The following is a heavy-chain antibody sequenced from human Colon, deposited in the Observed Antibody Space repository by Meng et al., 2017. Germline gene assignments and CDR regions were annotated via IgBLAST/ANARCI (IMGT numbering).Heavy chain of an antibody. D-gene: IGHD3-10*01. V-gene: IGHV4-61*02. CDR1: GGSVSSASYY. CDR2: IYASGST. CDR3: ASGGGLLGFDI. J-gene: IGHJ3*02. Sequence: SETLSLTCTVSGGSVSSASYYWSWIRQPAGKGLEWIGRIYASGSTNYNPSLTSRVTISIDTSKRQFSLKLSSVTAADTATYYCASGGGLLGFDIWGQGTTVTVSS.